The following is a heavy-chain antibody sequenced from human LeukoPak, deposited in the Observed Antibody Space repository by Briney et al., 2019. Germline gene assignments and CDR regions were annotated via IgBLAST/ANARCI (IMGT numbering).Heavy chain of an antibody. J-gene: IGHJ3*02. V-gene: IGHV5-51*01. D-gene: IGHD2-2*01. Sequence: GESLKISCQGSGYSFTSYWIGWVRQLPGKGLEGMGIIYPGDSDTRYSPSFQGQVTISADKSISTAYLQWSSLKASDTAMYYCARPYCSSTSCPLDDAFDIWGQGTMVTVSS. CDR2: IYPGDSDT. CDR3: ARPYCSSTSCPLDDAFDI. CDR1: GYSFTSYW.